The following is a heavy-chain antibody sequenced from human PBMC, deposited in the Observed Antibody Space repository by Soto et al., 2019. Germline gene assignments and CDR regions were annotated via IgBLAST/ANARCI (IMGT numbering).Heavy chain of an antibody. CDR1: GFTFSGYA. CDR2: ISGSAAST. V-gene: IGHV3-23*01. Sequence: EVQLLGSGGGLVQPGGSLRLSCAASGFTFSGYAMSWVRQAPGKGLEWVSGISGSAASTNYADSVKGRFTISRDNSKSTLYLQMNSLRAADTAVYYCAKDVQYDILTGIEYFHHWAQGTLVTVSS. CDR3: AKDVQYDILTGIEYFHH. J-gene: IGHJ1*01. D-gene: IGHD3-9*01.